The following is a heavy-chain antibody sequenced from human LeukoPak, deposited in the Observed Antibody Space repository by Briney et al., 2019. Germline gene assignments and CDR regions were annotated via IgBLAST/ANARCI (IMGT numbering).Heavy chain of an antibody. D-gene: IGHD2-21*02. CDR1: GLSFSSFA. Sequence: GGSLRLSCAASGLSFSSFAMSWVRQGPARGLEWVSSIRGNGETFYADSVKGRFTLSSDSSRNTVYFQLNNLRVEDTAIYYCAVRFSGLLTYWGQGTLVTVSS. V-gene: IGHV3-23*01. CDR3: AVRFSGLLTY. J-gene: IGHJ4*02. CDR2: IRGNGET.